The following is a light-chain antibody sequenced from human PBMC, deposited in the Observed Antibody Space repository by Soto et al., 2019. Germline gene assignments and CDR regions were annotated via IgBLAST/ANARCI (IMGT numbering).Light chain of an antibody. CDR2: GAS. CDR1: QSVGSD. J-gene: IGKJ2*01. CDR3: QQYNNWPPYT. Sequence: EIVMTQSPATLSVSPGERATLSCRASQSVGSDLAWYQQRPGQAPRLVIFGASTRATGIPARFSGSGSGTEFTLTISSLQSEDLVVYYCQQYNNWPPYTFGQGTKLEIK. V-gene: IGKV3-15*01.